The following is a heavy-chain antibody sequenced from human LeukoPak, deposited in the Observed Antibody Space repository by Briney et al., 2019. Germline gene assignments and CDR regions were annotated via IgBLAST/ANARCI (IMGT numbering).Heavy chain of an antibody. CDR2: TYYRSKWYK. Sequence: SQTLSLTCAISGDSVSSNSATWNWTRQSPSRGLEWLGRTYYRSKWYKYYAVSVKSRITINPDTSKNQFSLQLNSVTPEDTAVYYCARGPSYFQHWGQGTLVTVSS. V-gene: IGHV6-1*01. CDR3: ARGPSYFQH. J-gene: IGHJ1*01. CDR1: GDSVSSNSAT.